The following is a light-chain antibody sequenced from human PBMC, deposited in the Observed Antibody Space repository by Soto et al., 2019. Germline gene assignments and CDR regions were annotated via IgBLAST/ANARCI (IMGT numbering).Light chain of an antibody. CDR2: GAS. J-gene: IGKJ4*01. V-gene: IGKV3-20*01. Sequence: EIVLTQSPGTLSLSPGERATLSCRASQSVSSSFLAWYQQKPGQAPRLLIYGASSRATGIPDRVSGSGSGAEFTLTISSLQSEDFAVYYCQQYSNWPLTFGGGTKVDIK. CDR1: QSVSSSF. CDR3: QQYSNWPLT.